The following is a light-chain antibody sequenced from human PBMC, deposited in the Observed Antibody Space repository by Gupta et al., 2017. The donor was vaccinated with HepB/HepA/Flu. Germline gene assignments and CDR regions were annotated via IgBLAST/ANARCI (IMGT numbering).Light chain of an antibody. CDR1: QSITSY. V-gene: IGKV1-39*01. J-gene: IGKJ2*02. Sequence: DIQITQVPSSLCASVGDRVVITGRASQSITSYLNWYQQKPGKAPKLLIYAASSVQSGVPSRFSGSGSGTDFTLTISRLQPEDFATYSCQQNDTTPCTFGQGTKVEIK. CDR3: QQNDTTPCT. CDR2: AAS.